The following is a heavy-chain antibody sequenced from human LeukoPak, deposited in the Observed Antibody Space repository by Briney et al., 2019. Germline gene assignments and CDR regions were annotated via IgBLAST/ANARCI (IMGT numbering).Heavy chain of an antibody. D-gene: IGHD1-14*01. CDR3: AKEPNRGVAYYFDY. Sequence: PGGSLRLSCAASGFTFSSYSMNWVRQAPGKGLEWVSSISSSSSYIYYADSVKGRFTISRDNAKNSLYLQMNSLRAEDTAVYYCAKEPNRGVAYYFDYWGQGTLVTVSS. J-gene: IGHJ4*02. CDR2: ISSSSSYI. V-gene: IGHV3-21*04. CDR1: GFTFSSYS.